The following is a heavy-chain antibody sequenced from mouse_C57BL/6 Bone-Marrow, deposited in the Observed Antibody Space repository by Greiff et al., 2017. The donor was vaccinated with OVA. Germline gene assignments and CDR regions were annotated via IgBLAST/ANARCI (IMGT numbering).Heavy chain of an antibody. J-gene: IGHJ3*01. CDR1: GYTFTSYG. D-gene: IGHD2-4*01. CDR2: SYPRSGNT. Sequence: QVQLKESGAELARPGASVKLSCKASGYTFTSYGISWVKQRTGQGLEWIGESYPRSGNTYYNEKFKGKATLTADKSSSTAYMELRSLTSEDSAVYFCARGYDYDEAWFAYWGQGTLVTVSA. CDR3: ARGYDYDEAWFAY. V-gene: IGHV1-81*01.